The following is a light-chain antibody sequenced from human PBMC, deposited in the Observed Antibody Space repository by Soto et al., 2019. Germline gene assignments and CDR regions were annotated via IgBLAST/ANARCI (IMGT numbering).Light chain of an antibody. Sequence: QLTPDPSSLSASVGASVFLTCRASLPISNYLAWYHQKPGKIPNLLIYAASTLQAGVPSRFSGSGSGTDFTLTISSVQPDDFATYYCQQYTSYQWTFGEGSKVDIK. J-gene: IGKJ1*01. CDR3: QQYTSYQWT. V-gene: IGKV1-27*01. CDR2: AAS. CDR1: LPISNY.